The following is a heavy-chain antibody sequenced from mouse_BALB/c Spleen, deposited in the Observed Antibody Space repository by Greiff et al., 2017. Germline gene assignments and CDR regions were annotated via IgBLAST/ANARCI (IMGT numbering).Heavy chain of an antibody. D-gene: IGHD2-10*02. CDR1: GFTFSSYA. CDR2: ISSGGST. V-gene: IGHV5-6-5*01. CDR3: ARGQYGAFAY. Sequence: EVKLQESGGGLVKPGGSLKLSCAASGFTFSSYAMSWVRQTPEKRLEWVASISSGGSTYYPDSVKGRFTISRDNARNILYLQMSSLRSEDTAMYYCARGQYGAFAYWGQGTLVTVSA. J-gene: IGHJ3*01.